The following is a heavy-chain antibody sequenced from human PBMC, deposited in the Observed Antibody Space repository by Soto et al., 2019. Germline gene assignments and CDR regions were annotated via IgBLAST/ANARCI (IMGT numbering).Heavy chain of an antibody. V-gene: IGHV3-15*07. Sequence: EVQLVESGGGLVKPGGSLGLSCAASGLTFKNVWMHWVRQAPGKGLEWVGRIKSKADGETTDYTEPVKGRFTISRDDSKNTLYLQMNSLKTEDTAVYYCNADYDFLGGHPPLWGQGTLVTVSS. D-gene: IGHD3-3*01. J-gene: IGHJ4*02. CDR3: NADYDFLGGHPPL. CDR1: GLTFKNVW. CDR2: IKSKADGETT.